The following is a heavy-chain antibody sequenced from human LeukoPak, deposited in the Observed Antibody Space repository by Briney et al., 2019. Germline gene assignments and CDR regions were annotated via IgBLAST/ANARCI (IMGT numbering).Heavy chain of an antibody. CDR1: GFTFSSHA. D-gene: IGHD3-22*01. J-gene: IGHJ4*02. V-gene: IGHV3-30*04. CDR2: ILYDGSNK. CDR3: ARDPRVGLTVGVHYFDY. Sequence: GRSLILSCAASGFTFSSHAMHWVRQAPGKGLEWVAVILYDGSNKYYADSVKGRFTISRDNSKNTLDLQMNSLRAEDTAVYYCARDPRVGLTVGVHYFDYLRQGARVTVSS.